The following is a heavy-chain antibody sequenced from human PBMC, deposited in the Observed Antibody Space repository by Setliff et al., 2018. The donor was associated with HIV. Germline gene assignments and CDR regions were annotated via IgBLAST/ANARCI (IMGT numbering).Heavy chain of an antibody. CDR2: IYPGDSDT. J-gene: IGHJ4*02. CDR3: TRVSHSVVPADHYYFDY. Sequence: GESLKISCKGSGYSFTNYWINWVRQMPGKGLEWMGIIYPGDSDTRYSPSFQGQVTISADDSRSIAYLQMNSLETEDTAVYFCTRVSHSVVPADHYYFDYWGQGTLVTVSS. CDR1: GYSFTNYW. V-gene: IGHV5-51*01. D-gene: IGHD2-2*01.